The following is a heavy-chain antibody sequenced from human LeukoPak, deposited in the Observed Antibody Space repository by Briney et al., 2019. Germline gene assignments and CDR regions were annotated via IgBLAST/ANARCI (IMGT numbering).Heavy chain of an antibody. D-gene: IGHD3-3*01. CDR1: GYTFTSYD. J-gene: IGHJ4*02. Sequence: GASVKVSCKASGYTFTSYDINWVRQATGQGLEWLGWMNPSSGNTGYAQKFQGRVTMTRDTSISTAYMELSRLRSDDTAVYYCARVVKTYDFSLRHWGQGTLVTVSS. CDR2: MNPSSGNT. V-gene: IGHV1-8*01. CDR3: ARVVKTYDFSLRH.